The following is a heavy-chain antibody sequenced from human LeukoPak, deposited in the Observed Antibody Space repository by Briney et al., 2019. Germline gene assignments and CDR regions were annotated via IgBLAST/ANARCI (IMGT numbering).Heavy chain of an antibody. CDR2: IIPIFGTA. Sequence: ASVKVSCKASGGTFSSYAISWVRQAPGRGLEWMGGIIPIFGTANYAQKFQGRVTITADESTSTAYMELSSLRSEDTAVYYCARGIVGATVYFDYWGQGTLVTVSS. V-gene: IGHV1-69*13. CDR3: ARGIVGATVYFDY. J-gene: IGHJ4*02. CDR1: GGTFSSYA. D-gene: IGHD1-26*01.